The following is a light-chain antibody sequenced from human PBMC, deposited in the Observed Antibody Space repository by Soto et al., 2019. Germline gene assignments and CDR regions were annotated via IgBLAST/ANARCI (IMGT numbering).Light chain of an antibody. Sequence: EIVLTQYTATLSLSPGERATLSCRASQSVSTYLAWYQQRPGQAPRLLIYDASYRATDIPPRFSGSGSGTDFTLTISSLEPEDFAVYYCQQRRSWPPTITFGQGRRLEVK. CDR2: DAS. CDR3: QQRRSWPPTIT. J-gene: IGKJ5*01. CDR1: QSVSTY. V-gene: IGKV3-11*01.